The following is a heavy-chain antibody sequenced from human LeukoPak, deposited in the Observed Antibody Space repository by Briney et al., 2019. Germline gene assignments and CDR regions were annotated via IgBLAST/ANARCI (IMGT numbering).Heavy chain of an antibody. CDR1: GGTFSSYA. CDR2: IIPILGTA. Sequence: GSSVKVSCKASGGTFSSYAISWVRQAPGQGLEWMGRIIPILGTANYAQKFQGRVTITTDESTSTAYMELSSLRSEDTAVYYCARDPPHYYDSSGYHFVGAFDIWGQRTMVTVSS. D-gene: IGHD3-22*01. V-gene: IGHV1-69*05. J-gene: IGHJ3*02. CDR3: ARDPPHYYDSSGYHFVGAFDI.